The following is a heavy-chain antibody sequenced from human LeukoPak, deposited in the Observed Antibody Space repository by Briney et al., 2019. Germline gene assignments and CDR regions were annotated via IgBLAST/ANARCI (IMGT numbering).Heavy chain of an antibody. D-gene: IGHD3-16*02. CDR2: FDPEDGET. CDR3: ATMKMITFGGVIVIRHFNY. J-gene: IGHJ4*02. V-gene: IGHV1-24*01. Sequence: ASVKVSCKVSGYTLTELSMHWVRQAPGKGLEWMGGFDPEDGETIYAQKFQGRVTMTEGTSTDTAYMELSSLRSEDTAVYYCATMKMITFGGVIVIRHFNYWGQGTLVTVSS. CDR1: GYTLTELS.